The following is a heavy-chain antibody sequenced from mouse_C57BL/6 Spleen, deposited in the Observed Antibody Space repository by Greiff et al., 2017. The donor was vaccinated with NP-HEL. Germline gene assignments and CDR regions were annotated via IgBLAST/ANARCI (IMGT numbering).Heavy chain of an antibody. CDR3: ARPGTWYFDV. V-gene: IGHV1-59*01. J-gene: IGHJ1*03. CDR1: GYTFTSYW. Sequence: QVQLQQPGAELVRPGTSVKLSCKASGYTFTSYWMHWVKQRPGQGLEWIGVIDPSDSYTNYNQKFKGKATLTVDTSSSTAYMQLSSLTSEDSAVYYCARPGTWYFDVWGTGTTVTVSS. CDR2: IDPSDSYT. D-gene: IGHD4-1*01.